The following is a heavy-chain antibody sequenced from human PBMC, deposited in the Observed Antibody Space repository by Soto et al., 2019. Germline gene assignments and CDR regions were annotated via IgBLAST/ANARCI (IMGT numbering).Heavy chain of an antibody. J-gene: IGHJ6*02. Sequence: QVQLVQSGAEVKKPGASVKVSCKASGYTFTSYGISWVRQAPGQGLEWMGWISAYNGNTNYAQKLQGRVTMTTDTXTXTXXMELRSLRSDDTAVYYCASQPTNQPHFYYYYGMDVWGQGTTVTVSS. V-gene: IGHV1-18*01. CDR2: ISAYNGNT. CDR1: GYTFTSYG. D-gene: IGHD2-2*01. CDR3: ASQPTNQPHFYYYYGMDV.